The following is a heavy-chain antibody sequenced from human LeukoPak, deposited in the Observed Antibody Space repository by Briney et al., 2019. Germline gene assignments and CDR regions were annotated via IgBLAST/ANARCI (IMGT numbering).Heavy chain of an antibody. Sequence: PGGSLRLSCAASGFTFSSYGMHWVRQAPGKGLEWVAVIWYDGNNKYYAGSVKGRFTISRDNSKNTLYLQMNSLRAEDAAAYYCARDGGYFYDSTAYYIDYWGQGTLVTVFS. CDR2: IWYDGNNK. CDR1: GFTFSSYG. D-gene: IGHD3-22*01. CDR3: ARDGGYFYDSTAYYIDY. V-gene: IGHV3-33*01. J-gene: IGHJ4*02.